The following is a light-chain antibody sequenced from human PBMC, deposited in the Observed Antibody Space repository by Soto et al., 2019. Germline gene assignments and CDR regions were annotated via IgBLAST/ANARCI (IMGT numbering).Light chain of an antibody. Sequence: DIKMTQSPSTLSESVGDRVTIACRASQNIDSWLAWYQQKPGKAPKLLIYKASTLESGVPSRFSGSGSGTEFSLTISSLQPDDFATYYCQQYNLYSTFGPGTNVDIK. CDR2: KAS. V-gene: IGKV1-5*03. J-gene: IGKJ3*01. CDR1: QNIDSW. CDR3: QQYNLYST.